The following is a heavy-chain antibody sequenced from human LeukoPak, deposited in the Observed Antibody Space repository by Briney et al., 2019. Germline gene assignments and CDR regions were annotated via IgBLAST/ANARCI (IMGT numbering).Heavy chain of an antibody. V-gene: IGHV1-46*01. CDR3: ARDRAGYYYDSSGYYPDY. Sequence: ASVKVSFKASGYTFTSYYMHWVRQAPGQGLEWMGIINPSCGSTSYAQKFQGRVTMTRDTSTSTVYMELSSLRSEDTAVYYCARDRAGYYYDSSGYYPDYWGQGTLVTVSS. D-gene: IGHD3-22*01. J-gene: IGHJ4*02. CDR2: INPSCGST. CDR1: GYTFTSYY.